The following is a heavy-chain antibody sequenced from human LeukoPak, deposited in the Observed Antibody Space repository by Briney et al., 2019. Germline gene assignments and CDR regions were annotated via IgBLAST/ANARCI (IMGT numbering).Heavy chain of an antibody. CDR1: GFTFSSYS. V-gene: IGHV3-21*01. CDR3: ARDHGGWYYFDY. J-gene: IGHJ4*02. Sequence: GRSLRLSCAASGFTFSSYSMNWVRQAPGKGLEWVSSISSSSSYIYYADSVKGRFTISRDNAKNSLYLQMNSLRAEDTAVYYCARDHGGWYYFDYWGQGTLVTVSS. D-gene: IGHD6-19*01. CDR2: ISSSSSYI.